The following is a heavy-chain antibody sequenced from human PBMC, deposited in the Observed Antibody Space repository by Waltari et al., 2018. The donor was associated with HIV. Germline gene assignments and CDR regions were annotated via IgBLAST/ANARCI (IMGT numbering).Heavy chain of an antibody. CDR1: GGSVSSNNYY. J-gene: IGHJ4*02. D-gene: IGHD1-26*01. CDR2: ISYSGST. CDR3: ARSRVGATRVPFDY. Sequence: QVQLQESGPGLVKPSETLSLTCTVSGGSVSSNNYYWTWMRQPPGTRLEWIGYISYSGSTNYNPSLKSRLTISVDTSKNQFSLKLSSVTAADTAVYYCARSRVGATRVPFDYWGQGTLVTVSS. V-gene: IGHV4-61*01.